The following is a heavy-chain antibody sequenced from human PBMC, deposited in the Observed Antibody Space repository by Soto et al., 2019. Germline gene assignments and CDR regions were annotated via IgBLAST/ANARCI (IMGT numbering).Heavy chain of an antibody. CDR1: GGSISSSSYY. Sequence: SETLSLTCTVSGGSISSSSYYWGWIRQPPGKGLEWIGSIYYSGSTYYNPSLKSRVTISVDTSKNQFSLKLSSVTAADTAVYYCARAKSSYYDYVWGSYRQKGLYNSNASNVYYYYGMDVWGQGTTVTVSS. V-gene: IGHV4-39*01. CDR2: IYYSGST. D-gene: IGHD3-16*02. J-gene: IGHJ6*02. CDR3: ARAKSSYYDYVWGSYRQKGLYNSNASNVYYYYGMDV.